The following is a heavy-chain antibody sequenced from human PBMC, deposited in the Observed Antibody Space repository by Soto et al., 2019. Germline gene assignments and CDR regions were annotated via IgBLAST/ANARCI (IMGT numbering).Heavy chain of an antibody. Sequence: QVQLVQSGAEVKKPGSSVKVSCKASGGTFSSYTISWVRQAPGQGFEWLGRIIPILGIATYAQKFQGRVTLAADKSPSTGYMELNTVTSDDTAVYDWARGGAGGASDIWGQGTMGTVAS. CDR3: ARGGAGGASDI. J-gene: IGHJ3*02. CDR2: IIPILGIA. D-gene: IGHD2-15*01. CDR1: GGTFSSYT. V-gene: IGHV1-69*02.